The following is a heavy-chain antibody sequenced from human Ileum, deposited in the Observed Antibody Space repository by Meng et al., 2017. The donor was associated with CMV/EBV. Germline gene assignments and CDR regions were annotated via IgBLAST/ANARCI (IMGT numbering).Heavy chain of an antibody. CDR3: ARDWSYYDFWSGPNWFDP. CDR2: ISSSSSYI. Sequence: TFSSYSMNWVRQAPGKGLEWVSSISSSSSYIYYADSVKGRFTISRDNAKNSLYLQMNSLRAEDTAVYYCARDWSYYDFWSGPNWFDPWGQGTLVTVSS. CDR1: TFSSYS. J-gene: IGHJ5*02. V-gene: IGHV3-21*01. D-gene: IGHD3-3*01.